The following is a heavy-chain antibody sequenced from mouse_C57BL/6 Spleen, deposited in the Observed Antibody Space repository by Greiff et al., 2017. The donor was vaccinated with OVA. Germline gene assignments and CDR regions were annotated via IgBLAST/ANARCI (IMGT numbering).Heavy chain of an antibody. V-gene: IGHV1-82*01. CDR2: IYPGDGDT. D-gene: IGHD1-2*01. CDR1: GYAFSSSW. CDR3: ARLPDDGWGSVYAMDY. J-gene: IGHJ4*01. Sequence: QVQLQQSGPELVKPGASVKISCKASGYAFSSSWMNWVKQRPGKGLEWIGRIYPGDGDTNYNGKFKGKATLTADKSSSTAYMQLSSLTSEDSAVYFCARLPDDGWGSVYAMDYWGQGTSVTVSS.